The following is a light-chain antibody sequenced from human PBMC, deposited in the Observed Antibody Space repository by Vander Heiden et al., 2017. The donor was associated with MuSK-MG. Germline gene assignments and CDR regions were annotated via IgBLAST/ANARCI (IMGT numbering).Light chain of an antibody. Sequence: QSVLTQPPSVSGAPGQRVTISCTGSRSNIGAGYDVHWYQQLPGTAPKLLIYGNSNRPSGVPDRVSGSKSGTSASLAITGLQAEDEADYYCQSYDSSLSAVVFGGGTKLTVL. V-gene: IGLV1-40*01. CDR1: RSNIGAGYD. CDR3: QSYDSSLSAVV. J-gene: IGLJ2*01. CDR2: GNS.